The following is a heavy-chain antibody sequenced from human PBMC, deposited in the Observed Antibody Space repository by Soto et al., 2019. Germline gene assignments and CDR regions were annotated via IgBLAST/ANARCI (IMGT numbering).Heavy chain of an antibody. Sequence: GSLRLSCATSGLTLSNYSMSWVLHSPGGGLEWVSSMSGSSSTTYYADSVRGRFTISRDRSKNTLYLQMSSLRAEDTALYYCAKNQERELPRVIDFWGQGTLVTVSS. J-gene: IGHJ4*02. CDR3: AKNQERELPRVIDF. CDR1: GLTLSNYS. CDR2: MSGSSSTT. V-gene: IGHV3-23*01. D-gene: IGHD1-7*01.